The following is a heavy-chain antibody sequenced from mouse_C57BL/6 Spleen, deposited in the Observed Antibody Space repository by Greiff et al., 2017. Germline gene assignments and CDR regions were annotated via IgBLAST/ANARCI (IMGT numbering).Heavy chain of an antibody. V-gene: IGHV5-17*01. CDR3: ARNPPMDYYGSSYFDY. CDR1: GFTFSDYG. CDR2: ISSGSSTI. Sequence: EVQVVESGGGLVKPGGSLKLSCAASGFTFSDYGMHWVRQAPEKGLEWVAYISSGSSTIYYADTVKGRFTISRDNAKNTLFLQMTSLRSEDTAMYYCARNPPMDYYGSSYFDYWGQGTTLTVSS. J-gene: IGHJ2*01. D-gene: IGHD1-1*01.